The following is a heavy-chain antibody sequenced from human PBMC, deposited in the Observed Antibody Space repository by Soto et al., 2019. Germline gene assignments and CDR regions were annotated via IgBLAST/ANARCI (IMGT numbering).Heavy chain of an antibody. J-gene: IGHJ6*02. CDR3: AREEVTTLNYYGMDV. D-gene: IGHD4-4*01. Sequence: QVQLVQSGAEVKKPGASVKVSCKASGYTFISYLMHWVRQAPGQGLEWMGIINPSGGSTSYAQKSQGRVTMTRDTSTSTVHMELSSLRSEDTAVYYCAREEVTTLNYYGMDVWGQGTTVTVSS. CDR1: GYTFISYL. V-gene: IGHV1-46*01. CDR2: INPSGGST.